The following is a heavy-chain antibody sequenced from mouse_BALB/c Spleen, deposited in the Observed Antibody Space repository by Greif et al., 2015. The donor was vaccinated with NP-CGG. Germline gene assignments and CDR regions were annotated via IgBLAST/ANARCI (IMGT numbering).Heavy chain of an antibody. V-gene: IGHV5-17*02. D-gene: IGHD1-1*01. J-gene: IGHJ4*01. CDR3: ARLYYGSSYYPMDY. CDR1: GFTFSSFG. Sequence: EVKLMESGGGVVQPGGARKLSCAASGFTFSSFGMHWVRRAPEKGLEWVAYISRGSSTIYYADTVKGRFTISRDNPKNPLFMQMARLRSVVSAMYYCARLYYGSSYYPMDYCGQGTSVTLSS. CDR2: ISRGSSTI.